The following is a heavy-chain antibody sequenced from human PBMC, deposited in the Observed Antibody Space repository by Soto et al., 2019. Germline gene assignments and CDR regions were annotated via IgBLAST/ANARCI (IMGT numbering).Heavy chain of an antibody. CDR1: GFTFSSYA. CDR3: AGGYSSSWYDFDY. D-gene: IGHD6-13*01. CDR2: ISYDGSNK. Sequence: GGSLRLSCAASGFTFSSYAMHWVRQAPGKGLEWVAVISYDGSNKYYADSVKGRFTISRDNSKNTLYLQMNSLRAEDTAVYYCAGGYSSSWYDFDYWGQGTLVTVSS. J-gene: IGHJ4*02. V-gene: IGHV3-30-3*01.